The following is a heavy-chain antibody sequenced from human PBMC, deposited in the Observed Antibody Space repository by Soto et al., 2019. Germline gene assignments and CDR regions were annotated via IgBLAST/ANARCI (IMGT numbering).Heavy chain of an antibody. CDR3: ATLTHRVFVSVLPIPT. CDR2: TDHVGIP. J-gene: IGHJ4*02. Sequence: VQLRQSGPGLVKPSGTLSLTCTVSGGSISSSNWWTWVRQAPGKGLEWIGETDHVGIPSYNPSLKRGVSISIDQSNNQFFLKLNSVTAADTAMYYCATLTHRVFVSVLPIPTWGQGTQVTVSS. D-gene: IGHD3-3*01. CDR1: GGSISSSNW. V-gene: IGHV4-4*02.